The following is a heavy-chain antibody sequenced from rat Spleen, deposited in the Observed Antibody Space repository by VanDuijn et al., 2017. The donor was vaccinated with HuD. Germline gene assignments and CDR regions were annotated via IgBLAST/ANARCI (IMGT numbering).Heavy chain of an antibody. V-gene: IGHV2S8*01. J-gene: IGHJ3*01. CDR2: ISSGGNT. CDR1: GFSLTSYG. CDR3: ARWKYTTDWFAF. D-gene: IGHD1-6*01. Sequence: QVHLKESGPDLVQPSQTLSLTCSVSGFSLTSYGVSWVRQPPGKGLEWIAGISSGGNTYHNSVFKSRLSITRDTSKSQVFLKMNSLQSEDTAMYFCARWKYTTDWFAFWGQGTLVTVSS.